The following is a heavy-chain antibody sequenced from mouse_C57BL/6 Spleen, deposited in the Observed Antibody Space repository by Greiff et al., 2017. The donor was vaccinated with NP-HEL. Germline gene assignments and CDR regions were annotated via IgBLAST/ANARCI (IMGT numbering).Heavy chain of an antibody. V-gene: IGHV6-3*01. CDR2: IRLKSDNYAT. Sequence: EVKVEESGGGLVQPGGSMKLSCVASGFTFSNYWMNWVRQSPEKGLEWVAQIRLKSDNYATHYAESVKGRFTISRDDSKSSVYLQMNNLRAEDTGIYYCTGRYGRFAYWGQGTLVTVSA. CDR1: GFTFSNYW. CDR3: TGRYGRFAY. J-gene: IGHJ3*01. D-gene: IGHD1-1*01.